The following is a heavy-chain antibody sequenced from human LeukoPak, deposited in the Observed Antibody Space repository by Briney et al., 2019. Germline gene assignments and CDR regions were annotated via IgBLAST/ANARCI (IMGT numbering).Heavy chain of an antibody. Sequence: GESPKISCKGSGYTFTSYWIGWVRQMPGKGLEWMRVIYPDDSLTTYSPSFRGQVTISANKSTSTAYLQWSSLKASDTAMYYCARPRAGSNSIEEFDYWGQGTLVTVSS. CDR2: IYPDDSLT. CDR1: GYTFTSYW. J-gene: IGHJ4*02. D-gene: IGHD6-13*01. V-gene: IGHV5-51*01. CDR3: ARPRAGSNSIEEFDY.